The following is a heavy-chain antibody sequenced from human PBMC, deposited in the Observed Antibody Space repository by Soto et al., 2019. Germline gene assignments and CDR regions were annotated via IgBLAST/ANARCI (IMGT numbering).Heavy chain of an antibody. CDR1: GFSLSTSGVG. CDR3: AHRRIMTSGSFSDY. D-gene: IGHD3-16*01. V-gene: IGHV2-5*02. Sequence: QITLKESGPTLVKPTQTLTLTCTFSGFSLSTSGVGVGWIRQSPGKALERLALIYRDDDKRYSPSLKSRLTITKDTYKYQLINTMTNIDPVDTATYYCAHRRIMTSGSFSDYWGQGTLVTVSS. CDR2: IYRDDDK. J-gene: IGHJ4*02.